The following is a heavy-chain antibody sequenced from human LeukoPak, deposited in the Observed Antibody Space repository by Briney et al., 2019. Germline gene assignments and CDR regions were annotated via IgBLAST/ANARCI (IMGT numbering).Heavy chain of an antibody. CDR3: ARSRVTPDGDYMDV. J-gene: IGHJ6*03. CDR2: IYHSGST. V-gene: IGHV4-30-2*01. D-gene: IGHD4-23*01. Sequence: SETLSLTCTVSGGSISSSSYYWSWIRQPPGKGLEWIGYIYHSGSTYYNPSLKSRVTISVDRSKNQFSLKLSSVTAADTAVYYCARSRVTPDGDYMDVWGKGTTVTVSS. CDR1: GGSISSSSYY.